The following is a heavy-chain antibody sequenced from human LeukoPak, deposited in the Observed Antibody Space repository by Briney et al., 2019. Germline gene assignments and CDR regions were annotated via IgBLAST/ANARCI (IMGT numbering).Heavy chain of an antibody. CDR3: ARDWVGATILRAFDI. D-gene: IGHD1-26*01. Sequence: GASLQISCKASGYTFTSYGISWVRQAPGQGLEWMGWISAYNGNTNYAQKLQGRVTMTTDTSTSTAYMELRSLRSDDTAVYYCARDWVGATILRAFDIWGQGTMVTVSS. CDR2: ISAYNGNT. V-gene: IGHV1-18*01. J-gene: IGHJ3*02. CDR1: GYTFTSYG.